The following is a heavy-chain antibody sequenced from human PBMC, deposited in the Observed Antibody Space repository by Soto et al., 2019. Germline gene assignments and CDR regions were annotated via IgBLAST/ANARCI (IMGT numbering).Heavy chain of an antibody. Sequence: SETLSLTCTVSGDSNSSGGYYWGWIRQPPGKGLEWIGSISYSGSTYYNPSLKSRVTISVDSSKNQFSLKLNSVTAADPAVYYCARKQAAAGYYYYGMDVWGQGTTVT. D-gene: IGHD6-13*01. CDR2: ISYSGST. CDR1: GDSNSSGGYY. V-gene: IGHV4-39*01. CDR3: ARKQAAAGYYYYGMDV. J-gene: IGHJ6*02.